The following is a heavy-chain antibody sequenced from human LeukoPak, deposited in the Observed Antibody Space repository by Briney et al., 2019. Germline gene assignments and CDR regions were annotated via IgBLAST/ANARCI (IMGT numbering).Heavy chain of an antibody. D-gene: IGHD3-22*01. Sequence: VRSLRLSCAASGFTFSNYGMHWVRQAPRKGLEWVAGIWYDGGYKYYADSVKGRFPISRDNSKNTLFLQMDSLRAEDTAVYYCARNYYDSSGYQEATFNYWGQGTLVTVSS. J-gene: IGHJ4*02. V-gene: IGHV3-33*01. CDR1: GFTFSNYG. CDR2: IWYDGGYK. CDR3: ARNYYDSSGYQEATFNY.